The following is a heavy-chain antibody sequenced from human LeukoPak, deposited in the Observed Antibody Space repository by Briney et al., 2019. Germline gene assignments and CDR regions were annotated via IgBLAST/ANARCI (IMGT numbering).Heavy chain of an antibody. J-gene: IGHJ6*03. CDR3: ARNERGSGWYGVYYYYMDV. CDR2: INPNSGGT. Sequence: ASVKVSCKASGYTFTGYYMHWVRQAPGQGLEWMGWINPNSGGTNYAQKFQGRVTMTRDTSISIAYIELSRLRSDDTAVYYCARNERGSGWYGVYYYYMDVWGKGTTVTVSS. D-gene: IGHD6-19*01. CDR1: GYTFTGYY. V-gene: IGHV1-2*02.